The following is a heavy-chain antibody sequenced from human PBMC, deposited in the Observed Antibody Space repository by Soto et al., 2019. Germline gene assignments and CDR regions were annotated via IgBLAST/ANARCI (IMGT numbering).Heavy chain of an antibody. V-gene: IGHV4-59*08. J-gene: IGHJ5*02. CDR2: INYSGRT. D-gene: IGHD2-21*02. CDR1: GGSISNYY. Sequence: SETLSLTCTVSGGSISNYYWSWIRQPPGKGLEWIGFINYSGRTDYNPSLKSRVTISVDTSENEFFLNLISVTAADTAVYYCARQGCSGGYCYYWFDPWGQGTLVTVSS. CDR3: ARQGCSGGYCYYWFDP.